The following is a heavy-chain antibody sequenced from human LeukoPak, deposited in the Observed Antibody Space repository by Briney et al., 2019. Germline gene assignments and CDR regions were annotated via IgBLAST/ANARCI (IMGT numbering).Heavy chain of an antibody. J-gene: IGHJ3*02. CDR3: ARRSRCTSCYTIDAFDI. CDR2: IIPIFGTA. D-gene: IGHD2-2*02. Sequence: ASVKVSCKASGGTFSSYAISWVRQAPGQGLEWMGGIIPIFGTANYAQKFRGRVTITADESTSTAYMELSSLRSEDTAVYYCARRSRCTSCYTIDAFDIWGQGTMVTVSS. CDR1: GGTFSSYA. V-gene: IGHV1-69*13.